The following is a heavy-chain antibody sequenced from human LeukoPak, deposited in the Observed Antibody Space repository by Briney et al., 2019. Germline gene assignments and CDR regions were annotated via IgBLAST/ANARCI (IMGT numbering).Heavy chain of an antibody. CDR2: INRSGST. CDR3: ARTNLYYYDSSGYILGY. D-gene: IGHD3-22*01. J-gene: IGHJ4*02. Sequence: SETLSLTCAVYGGSFSGYYWSWIRQPPGKGLEWIGEINRSGSTNYNPSLKSRVTISVDTSKNQFSLKLSSVTAADTAVYYCARTNLYYYDSSGYILGYWGQGTLVTVSS. CDR1: GGSFSGYY. V-gene: IGHV4-34*01.